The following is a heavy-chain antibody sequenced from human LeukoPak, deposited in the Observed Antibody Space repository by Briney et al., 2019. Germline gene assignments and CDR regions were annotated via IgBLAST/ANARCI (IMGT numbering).Heavy chain of an antibody. D-gene: IGHD3-16*01. Sequence: PSETLSLTCAVYGGSFSGYYWSWIRQPPGKGLEWIGEINHSGSTNYNPSLKSRVTMSVDTSKNQFSLKLSSVTAADTAVYYCARDYSWGRGFDYWGQGTLVTVSS. CDR2: INHSGST. V-gene: IGHV4-34*01. CDR1: GGSFSGYY. CDR3: ARDYSWGRGFDY. J-gene: IGHJ4*02.